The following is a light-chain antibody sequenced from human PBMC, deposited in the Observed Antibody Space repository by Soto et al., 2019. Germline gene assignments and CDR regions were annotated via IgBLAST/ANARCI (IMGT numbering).Light chain of an antibody. V-gene: IGKV1-39*01. Sequence: DIQMTQSPSSLSASVGDRVTITCRASQSIASYLNWYQQKPGKAHKLLIYAASSLHSGVPSGFSDSGSGTDFTLTISSLQPEDFATYYCQQSYSTPRTFGQGTKMDIK. CDR1: QSIASY. J-gene: IGKJ2*01. CDR2: AAS. CDR3: QQSYSTPRT.